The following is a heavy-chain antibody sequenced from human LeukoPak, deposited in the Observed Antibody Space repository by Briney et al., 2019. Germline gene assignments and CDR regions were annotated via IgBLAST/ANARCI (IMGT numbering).Heavy chain of an antibody. Sequence: SQTLSLTCTVSGGSISSGGYYWSWIRQPPGKGLEWIGYIYHSGSTYYNPSLKSRVTISVDTSKNQFSLKLSSVTAADTAVYYCARHLPRGWFDPWGQGTLVTVSS. CDR3: ARHLPRGWFDP. V-gene: IGHV4-30-2*03. CDR2: IYHSGST. J-gene: IGHJ5*02. CDR1: GGSISSGGYY.